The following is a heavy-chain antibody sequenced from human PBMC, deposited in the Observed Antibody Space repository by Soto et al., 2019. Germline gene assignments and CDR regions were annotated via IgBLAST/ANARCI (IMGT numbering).Heavy chain of an antibody. J-gene: IGHJ4*02. V-gene: IGHV1-18*01. CDR1: GYTFTSYG. CDR2: ISAYNGNT. CDR3: ARDLRDDFCSGYSYDFDC. Sequence: QVQLVQSGAEVKKPGASVKVSCKASGYTFTSYGISWVRQAPGQGLEWMGWISAYNGNTNYAQKLQGRVTMTPDQSTSKGYRELRSLRSDDTSVYYCARDLRDDFCSGYSYDFDCWRQGSLVTGSS. D-gene: IGHD3-3*01.